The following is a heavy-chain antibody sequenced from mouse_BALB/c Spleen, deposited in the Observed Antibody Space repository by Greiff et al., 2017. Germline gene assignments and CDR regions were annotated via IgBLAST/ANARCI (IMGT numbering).Heavy chain of an antibody. Sequence: EVQLQESGPELGKPGASVKISCKASGYSFTGYNMYWVKQSHRKSLEWIGYIDPYNGGTSYNQKSKGKATLTVDKSSSTAYMHLNSLTSEDSAIYYCARSGLYLSFDYWGQGTTLTVSS. CDR2: IDPYNGGT. CDR3: ARSGLYLSFDY. J-gene: IGHJ2*01. D-gene: IGHD5-1-1*01. CDR1: GYSFTGYN. V-gene: IGHV1S135*01.